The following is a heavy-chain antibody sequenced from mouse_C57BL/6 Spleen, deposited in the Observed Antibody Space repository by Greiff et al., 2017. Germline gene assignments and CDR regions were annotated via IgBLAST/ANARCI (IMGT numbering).Heavy chain of an antibody. CDR3: TDGSSYFDY. Sequence: VKVVESGAELVRPGASVTLSCKASGYTFTDYEMHWVKQTPVHGLEWIGAIDPETGGTAYNQKFKGKAILTADKSSSTAYMELRSLTSEDSAVYYCTDGSSYFDYWGQGTTLTVSS. D-gene: IGHD1-1*01. CDR2: IDPETGGT. CDR1: GYTFTDYE. J-gene: IGHJ2*01. V-gene: IGHV1-15*01.